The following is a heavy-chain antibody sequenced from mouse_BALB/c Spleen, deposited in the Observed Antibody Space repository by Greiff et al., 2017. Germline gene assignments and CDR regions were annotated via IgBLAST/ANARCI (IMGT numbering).Heavy chain of an antibody. Sequence: QVQLKESGPGLVAPSQSLSITCTVSGFSLTSYGVHWVRQPPGKGLEWLGVIWAGGSTNYNSALMSRLSISKDNSKSQVFLKMSSLQTDDTSMYYCASRGGYYEFPYAMDYWGQGTSVTGAS. CDR3: ASRGGYYEFPYAMDY. CDR2: IWAGGST. D-gene: IGHD2-4*01. V-gene: IGHV2-9*02. CDR1: GFSLTSYG. J-gene: IGHJ4*01.